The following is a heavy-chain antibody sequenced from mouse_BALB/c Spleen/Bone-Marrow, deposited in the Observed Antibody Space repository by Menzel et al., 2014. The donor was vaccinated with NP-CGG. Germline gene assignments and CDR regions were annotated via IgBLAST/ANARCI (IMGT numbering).Heavy chain of an antibody. CDR1: GFNIKDTY. J-gene: IGHJ3*01. Sequence: VQLQQSGAELVKPGASVKLSCTASGFNIKDTYMHWVKQRPEQGLEWIGRIDPANGNTKYDPKFQGKATITADTSSNTPSLQISSLTSEDTAVYFCARLGLFVFCGQKTLFTVSA. D-gene: IGHD3-1*01. CDR2: IDPANGNT. CDR3: ARLGLFVF. V-gene: IGHV14-3*02.